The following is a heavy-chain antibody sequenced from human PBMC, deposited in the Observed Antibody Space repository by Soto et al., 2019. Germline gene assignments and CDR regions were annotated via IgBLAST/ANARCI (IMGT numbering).Heavy chain of an antibody. Sequence: EVPLVESGGGLVQPGGSLRLSCAASGFRFSSYWMAWVRQTPAKGLEWVANIDQYGSQKYYVDSVKGRFTISRDNAKNSLYLQMNSLGVEDTAVYYCAREVFSAWYYFDSWGQGTLVTVSS. CDR1: GFRFSSYW. J-gene: IGHJ4*02. V-gene: IGHV3-7*04. D-gene: IGHD6-19*01. CDR3: AREVFSAWYYFDS. CDR2: IDQYGSQK.